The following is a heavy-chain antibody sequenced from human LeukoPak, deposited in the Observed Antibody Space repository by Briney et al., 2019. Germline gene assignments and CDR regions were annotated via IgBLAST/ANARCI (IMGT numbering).Heavy chain of an antibody. CDR1: GYTFTSYD. J-gene: IGHJ4*02. Sequence: ASVKVSCKASGYTFTSYDINWVRQATGQGLEWMGWMNPNSGNTGYAQKFQGRVTITRNTSISTAYMELSSLRSEDTAVYYCARSLGWYYDFRSGYYSPFDYWGQGTLVTVSS. CDR2: MNPNSGNT. CDR3: ARSLGWYYDFRSGYYSPFDY. V-gene: IGHV1-8*03. D-gene: IGHD3-3*01.